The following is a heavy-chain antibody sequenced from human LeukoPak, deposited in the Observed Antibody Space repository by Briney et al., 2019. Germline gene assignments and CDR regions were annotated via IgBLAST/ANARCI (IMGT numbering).Heavy chain of an antibody. CDR1: GGSISSYY. D-gene: IGHD2-15*01. CDR2: IYTSGST. V-gene: IGHV4-4*07. J-gene: IGHJ6*03. Sequence: PSETLSLTCTVSGGSISSYYWSWIRQPAGKGPEWIGRIYTSGSTNYNPSLKSRVTMSVDTSKNQFSLKLSSVTAADTAVYYCARDCSGGSCYSWTKSYYYYMDVWGKGTTVTVSS. CDR3: ARDCSGGSCYSWTKSYYYYMDV.